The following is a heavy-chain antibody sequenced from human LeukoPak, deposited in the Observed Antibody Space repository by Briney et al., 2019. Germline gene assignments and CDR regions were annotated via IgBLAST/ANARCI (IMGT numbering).Heavy chain of an antibody. CDR2: ITSSSTYI. D-gene: IGHD3-22*01. CDR1: GFTFSSYN. CDR3: TKEMRYYDSSGYPPDAFDI. Sequence: GGSLRLSCAASGFTFSSYNMNWVRQAPGKGLEWVSSITSSSTYIYYADSVKGRFTISRDNSKNTLYLQMNSLRAEDTAVYYCTKEMRYYDSSGYPPDAFDIWGQGTMVTVSS. V-gene: IGHV3-21*01. J-gene: IGHJ3*02.